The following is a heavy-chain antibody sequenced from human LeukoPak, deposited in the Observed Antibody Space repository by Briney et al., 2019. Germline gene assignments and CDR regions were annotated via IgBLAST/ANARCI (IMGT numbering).Heavy chain of an antibody. D-gene: IGHD2-2*01. CDR1: GFTFTSSA. V-gene: IGHV1-58*01. CDR3: AAVGYCSSTSCYDRENYFDY. CDR2: IVVGSGNT. Sequence: ASVKVSFKASGFTFTSSAVQWVRQARGQRLEWIGWIVVGSGNTNYAQKFQGRVTITRDMSTSTAYMELSSLRSEDTAVYYCAAVGYCSSTSCYDRENYFDYWGQGTLVTVSS. J-gene: IGHJ4*02.